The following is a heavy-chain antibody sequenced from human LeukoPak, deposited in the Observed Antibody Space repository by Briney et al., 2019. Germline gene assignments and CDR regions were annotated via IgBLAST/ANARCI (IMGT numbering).Heavy chain of an antibody. CDR2: IFYSGST. CDR3: ARIRAPYYYAHLPARDEGGYYYGLDV. J-gene: IGHJ6*02. CDR1: GGSISTYY. V-gene: IGHV4-59*01. D-gene: IGHD3-10*01. Sequence: SETLSLTCTVSGGSISTYYWSWIRQSPGKGLEWIGHIFYSGSTNYNPSLKSRVSISVDMTNDQFSLTLSSVTAADTAVYYCARIRAPYYYAHLPARDEGGYYYGLDVWGQGTTVTVS.